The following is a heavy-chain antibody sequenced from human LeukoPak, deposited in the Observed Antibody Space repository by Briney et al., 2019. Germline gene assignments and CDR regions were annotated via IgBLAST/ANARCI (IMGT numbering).Heavy chain of an antibody. CDR3: ARDPSLSSGWIHDAFDI. CDR1: GYMHINHA. D-gene: IGHD6-19*01. CDR2: IGAYNGNT. Sequence: ASVKVSCKASGYMHINHAITWVRQAPGQGLEWMGWIGAYNGNTNYAQKFHDRVTLTTHTSTNTAYMELRSLRSDDTAVYYCARDPSLSSGWIHDAFDIWGQGTMVTVSS. V-gene: IGHV1-18*01. J-gene: IGHJ3*02.